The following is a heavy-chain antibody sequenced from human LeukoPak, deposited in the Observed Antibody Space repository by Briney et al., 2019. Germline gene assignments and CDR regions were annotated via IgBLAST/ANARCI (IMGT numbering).Heavy chain of an antibody. CDR1: GFTFSSYA. Sequence: PGGSLRLSCAASGFTFSSYAMSWVRQAPGKGLEWVSAISGSGGSTYYADSVKGRFTISRDNSKNTLYLQMNSLRAEDTAVYYSANGDIAAAGNYYYYGMDVWGQGTTVTVSS. CDR2: ISGSGGST. J-gene: IGHJ6*02. V-gene: IGHV3-23*01. CDR3: ANGDIAAAGNYYYYGMDV. D-gene: IGHD6-13*01.